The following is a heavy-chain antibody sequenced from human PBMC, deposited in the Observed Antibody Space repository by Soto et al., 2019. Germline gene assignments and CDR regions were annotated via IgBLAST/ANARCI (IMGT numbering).Heavy chain of an antibody. D-gene: IGHD2-8*01. V-gene: IGHV1-18*01. Sequence: ASVKVSCKASGYTFTSYGISWVRQAPGQGLEWMGWISAYNGNTNYAKKLQGRVTLTTDKSTSTAYLELRGLRSDDTAVYYCARGPPGVDYWGQGTLVTVSS. J-gene: IGHJ4*02. CDR1: GYTFTSYG. CDR2: ISAYNGNT. CDR3: ARGPPGVDY.